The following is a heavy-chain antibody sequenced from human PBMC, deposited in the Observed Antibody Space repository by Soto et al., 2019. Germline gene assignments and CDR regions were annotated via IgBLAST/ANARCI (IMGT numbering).Heavy chain of an antibody. Sequence: GESLKISCKGSGYSFTSYWISWVRQMPGKGLEWMGRIDPSDSYTNYSPSFQGHVTISADKSISTAYLQWSSLKASDTAMYYCARRPLGDSSSASPVGYYGMDVWRQGTTVTVSS. V-gene: IGHV5-10-1*01. CDR3: ARRPLGDSSSASPVGYYGMDV. J-gene: IGHJ6*02. CDR1: GYSFTSYW. CDR2: IDPSDSYT. D-gene: IGHD6-13*01.